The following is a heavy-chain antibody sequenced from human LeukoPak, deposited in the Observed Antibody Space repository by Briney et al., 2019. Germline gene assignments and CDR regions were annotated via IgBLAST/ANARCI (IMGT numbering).Heavy chain of an antibody. D-gene: IGHD6-13*01. V-gene: IGHV4-59*01. Sequence: PSETLSLTCTVSGGSISSYYWSWIRQPPGKGLEWIGYISYSAITNYNPALKSRDTISIDTSKNQFSLKLSSVTAADTAVYYCARGVNWIDPWGQGTLVTVSS. J-gene: IGHJ5*02. CDR1: GGSISSYY. CDR3: ARGVNWIDP. CDR2: ISYSAIT.